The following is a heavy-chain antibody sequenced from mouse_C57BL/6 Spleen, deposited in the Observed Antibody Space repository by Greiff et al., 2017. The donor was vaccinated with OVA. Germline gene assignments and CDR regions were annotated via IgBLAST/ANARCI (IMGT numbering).Heavy chain of an antibody. CDR1: GYTFTSYW. D-gene: IGHD2-1*01. V-gene: IGHV1-69*01. CDR2: IDPSDSYT. Sequence: QVQLQQSGAELVMPGASVKLSCKASGYTFTSYWMHWVKQRPGQGLEWIGEIDPSDSYTNYNQKFKGKSTLTVDKSSSTAYMQLSSLTSEDSAVYYCARRGYYGTPYWYFDVWGTGTTVTVSS. J-gene: IGHJ1*03. CDR3: ARRGYYGTPYWYFDV.